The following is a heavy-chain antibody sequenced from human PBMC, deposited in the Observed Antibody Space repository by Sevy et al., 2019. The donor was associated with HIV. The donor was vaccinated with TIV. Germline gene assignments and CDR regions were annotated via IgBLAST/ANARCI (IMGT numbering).Heavy chain of an antibody. CDR1: GGSISSYY. CDR2: IYYSGST. V-gene: IGHV4-59*01. CDR3: AGGDIAARVFDY. D-gene: IGHD6-6*01. Sequence: SETLSLTCTVSGGSISSYYWSWIRQPPGKGLEWIGYIYYSGSTNYNPSLKSRVTISVDKSKNQFSLKLSSVTAADTAMYYCAGGDIAARVFDYWGQGTLVTASS. J-gene: IGHJ4*02.